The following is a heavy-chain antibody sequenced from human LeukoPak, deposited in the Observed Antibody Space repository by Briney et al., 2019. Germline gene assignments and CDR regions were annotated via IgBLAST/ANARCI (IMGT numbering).Heavy chain of an antibody. CDR3: ARGPYYYDSSGYSHFQH. CDR1: GYTFTSYY. CDR2: INPSGGST. Sequence: GASVTVSCTASGYTFTSYYMHWVRQAPGQGLEWMGIINPSGGSTSYAQKFQGRVTMTRDTSTSTVYMELSSLRSEDTAVYYCARGPYYYDSSGYSHFQHWGQGTLVTVSS. D-gene: IGHD3-22*01. V-gene: IGHV1-46*01. J-gene: IGHJ1*01.